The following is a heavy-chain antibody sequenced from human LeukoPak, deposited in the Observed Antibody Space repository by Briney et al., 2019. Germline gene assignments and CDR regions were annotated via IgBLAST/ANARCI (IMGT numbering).Heavy chain of an antibody. CDR2: IWYDGSNK. V-gene: IGHV3-33*06. CDR3: AKDRVFANYYYMDV. Sequence: PGGSLRLSCVASGFTFSSYGMHWVRQALGKWLEWVAVIWYDGSNKYYADSVKGRFTISRDNSKNTLYLQMNSLRAEDTAVYYCAKDRVFANYYYMDVWGKGTTVTVSS. CDR1: GFTFSSYG. D-gene: IGHD3-3*01. J-gene: IGHJ6*03.